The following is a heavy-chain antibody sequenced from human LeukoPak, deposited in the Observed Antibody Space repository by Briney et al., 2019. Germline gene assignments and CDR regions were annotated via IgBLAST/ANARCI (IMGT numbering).Heavy chain of an antibody. CDR2: IRSSGSPI. J-gene: IGHJ4*02. CDR1: GFTFSSYS. Sequence: GGSLRLSCAASGFTFSSYSMNWVRQAPGKGLEWVSYIRSSGSPIYYADSVRGRFTISRDNAKNSLYLQMNSLRDEDTAVYYCANTVKIGYWGQGTLVTVSS. CDR3: ANTVKIGY. D-gene: IGHD4-11*01. V-gene: IGHV3-48*02.